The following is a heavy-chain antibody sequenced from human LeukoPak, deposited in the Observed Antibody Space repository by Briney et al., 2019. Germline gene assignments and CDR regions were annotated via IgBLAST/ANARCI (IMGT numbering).Heavy chain of an antibody. D-gene: IGHD3-16*01. CDR2: INWNGGST. J-gene: IGHJ3*02. V-gene: IGHV3-20*04. CDR1: GFTFDDYG. Sequence: PGGSLRLSCAASGFTFDDYGMSWVRQAPGKGLECVSGINWNGGSTGYADSVKGRFTISRDNAKNSLYLQMNSLRAEDTALYYCARGRGGGKYGFDAFDIWGQGTMVTVSS. CDR3: ARGRGGGKYGFDAFDI.